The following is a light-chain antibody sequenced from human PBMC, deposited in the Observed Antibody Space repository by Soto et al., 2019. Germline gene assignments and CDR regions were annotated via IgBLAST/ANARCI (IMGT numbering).Light chain of an antibody. CDR1: QNINSH. CDR2: AAS. Sequence: DIQMTQSPSSLSASIGDRVTITCRASQNINSHLNWYQQKPGKAPKVVIYAASRLQSGVPSRFSGSGSGTEFTLTISSLEPEEFATYYCQLSHITTLFTFGKGTKLEIK. CDR3: QLSHITTLFT. J-gene: IGKJ2*01. V-gene: IGKV1-39*01.